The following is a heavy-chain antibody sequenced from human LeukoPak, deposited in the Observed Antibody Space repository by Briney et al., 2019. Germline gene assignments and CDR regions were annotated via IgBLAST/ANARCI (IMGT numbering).Heavy chain of an antibody. CDR3: VKDPRDTYGTNWFVS. V-gene: IGHV3-23*01. J-gene: IGHJ5*01. D-gene: IGHD2-21*01. CDR2: ISSTGGAT. CDR1: GFSFGNYG. Sequence: GGSLRLSCVASGFSFGNYGMSWVRQAPGKGLQWVSQISSTGGATWYAGFARDRFTISRDNSKKTLYLKMSGLRVEDTAMYYCVKDPRDTYGTNWFVSWGQGTLLIVSS.